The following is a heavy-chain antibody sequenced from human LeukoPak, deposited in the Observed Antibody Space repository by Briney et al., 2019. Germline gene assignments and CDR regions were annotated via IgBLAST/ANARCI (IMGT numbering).Heavy chain of an antibody. J-gene: IGHJ6*02. CDR1: GYTFTSYA. V-gene: IGHV7-4-1*02. Sequence: ASVKVSCKASGYTFTSYAMNWVRQAPGQGLEWMGWINTNTGNPTYAQGFTGRFVFSLDTSVSTAYLQISSLKAEDTAVYYCARLHRRGTMVRGAHPYYYYGMDVWGQGTLVTVSS. D-gene: IGHD3-10*01. CDR3: ARLHRRGTMVRGAHPYYYYGMDV. CDR2: INTNTGNP.